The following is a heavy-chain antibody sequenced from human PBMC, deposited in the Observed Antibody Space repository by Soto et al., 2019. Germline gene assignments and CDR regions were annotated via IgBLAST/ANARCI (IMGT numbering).Heavy chain of an antibody. D-gene: IGHD6-13*01. CDR2: IYYGGTA. CDR3: ARAGQYSGSWYYFDS. V-gene: IGHV4-31*03. J-gene: IGHJ4*02. Sequence: QVQLQESGPGLVKPSQTLSLTCTVSGGSISSGGYYWSWIRQHPGKGLEWIGYIYYGGTAYYNPSLRSRITISVDTSKNQFSLKLSSVTAADTAMYYCARAGQYSGSWYYFDSWGQGTQVTVSS. CDR1: GGSISSGGYY.